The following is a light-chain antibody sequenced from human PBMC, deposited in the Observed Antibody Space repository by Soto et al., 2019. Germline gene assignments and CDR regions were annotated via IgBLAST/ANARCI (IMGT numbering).Light chain of an antibody. CDR1: QSISTW. J-gene: IGKJ5*01. CDR3: QKYNTYPIN. Sequence: DIQMTQSPSSLSASVGDRVTITCLASQSISTWLAWYQQKPGKAPKSLIYATSNLQSGVPSRFSGNGFGTEFTLTISSLQPEDFATYYCQKYNTYPINFGQGTRLEIK. CDR2: ATS. V-gene: IGKV1D-16*01.